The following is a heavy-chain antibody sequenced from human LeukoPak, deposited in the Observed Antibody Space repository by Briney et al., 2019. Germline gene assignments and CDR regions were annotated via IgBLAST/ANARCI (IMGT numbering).Heavy chain of an antibody. D-gene: IGHD1-26*01. J-gene: IGHJ4*02. Sequence: GGSLRLSCTASGLTFSSYAMSWVRQAPGKGLEWVSVIRTSGSNTYYADSVKGRFTISRDNSKNTLYLQMNSLRAEDAAVYYCARGAVAGANFDYWGLGTLVTVSS. CDR1: GLTFSSYA. V-gene: IGHV3-23*01. CDR2: IRTSGSNT. CDR3: ARGAVAGANFDY.